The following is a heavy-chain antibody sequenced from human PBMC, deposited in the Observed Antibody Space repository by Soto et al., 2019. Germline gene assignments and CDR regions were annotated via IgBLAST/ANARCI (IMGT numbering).Heavy chain of an antibody. J-gene: IGHJ5*02. D-gene: IGHD1-20*01. CDR3: AKDISPYNWNVLAFDP. CDR2: ISWNSGSI. CDR1: GFTFDDYA. Sequence: PGGSLRLSCAASGFTFDDYAMHWVRQAPGKGLEWVSGISWNSGSIGYADSVKGRFTISRDNAKNSLYLQMNSLRAEDTALYYCAKDISPYNWNVLAFDPWGQGXLVTVHS. V-gene: IGHV3-9*01.